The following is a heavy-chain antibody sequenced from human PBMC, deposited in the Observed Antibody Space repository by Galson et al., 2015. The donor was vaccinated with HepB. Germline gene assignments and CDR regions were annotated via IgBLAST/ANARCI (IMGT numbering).Heavy chain of an antibody. V-gene: IGHV3-53*05. D-gene: IGHD5-18*01. CDR3: ARVDTAMVYLGWFDP. Sequence: SLRLSCAASGFIVSNNYMSWVRQAPGKGLEWISVIYSGGSTYYADSVKGRFTISRDNSKNTLYLQMNSLRAEDTAVYYCARVDTAMVYLGWFDPWGQGTLVTVSS. CDR1: GFIVSNNY. CDR2: IYSGGST. J-gene: IGHJ5*02.